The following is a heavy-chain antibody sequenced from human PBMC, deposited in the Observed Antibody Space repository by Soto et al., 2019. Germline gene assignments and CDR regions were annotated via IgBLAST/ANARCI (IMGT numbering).Heavy chain of an antibody. Sequence: EVQLLESGGGLVQPGGSLRLSCAASGFTFSSYAMSWLRQAPGKGLEWVSAISGSGGSTYYADSVKGRFTISRDNSKNTLYLQMNSLRAEDTAVYYCAKSAYTYCSGGSCYIDYWGQGTLVTVSS. CDR2: ISGSGGST. CDR1: GFTFSSYA. V-gene: IGHV3-23*01. CDR3: AKSAYTYCSGGSCYIDY. D-gene: IGHD2-15*01. J-gene: IGHJ4*02.